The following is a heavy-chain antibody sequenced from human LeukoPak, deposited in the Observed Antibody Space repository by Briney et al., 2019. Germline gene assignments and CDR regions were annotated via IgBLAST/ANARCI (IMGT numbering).Heavy chain of an antibody. J-gene: IGHJ4*02. D-gene: IGHD3-3*01. CDR3: ARDFWSGYYAGY. CDR2: RRSDAKGE. Sequence: PGGSLRLSCAASGITFSNYGMHWVRQAQGKGLEWVAFRRSDAKGEYYADSVKGRFTISRDNSKNTLYLQMNSLRPDDTALYYCARDFWSGYYAGYWGRGALVTVSS. CDR1: GITFSNYG. V-gene: IGHV3-30*02.